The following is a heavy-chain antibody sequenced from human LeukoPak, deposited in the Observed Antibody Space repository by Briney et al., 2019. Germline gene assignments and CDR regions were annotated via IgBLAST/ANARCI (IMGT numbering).Heavy chain of an antibody. CDR3: ARGGPIDY. V-gene: IGHV3-30*03. CDR2: ISYDGSNK. J-gene: IGHJ4*02. CDR1: GFTFSSYG. Sequence: GRSLRLSCAASGFTFSSYGMHWVRQAPGKGLEWVAVISYDGSNKYYADSVKGRFTISRDNAKSTLYLQMNSLRAEDTAVYYCARGGPIDYWGQGTLVTVSS.